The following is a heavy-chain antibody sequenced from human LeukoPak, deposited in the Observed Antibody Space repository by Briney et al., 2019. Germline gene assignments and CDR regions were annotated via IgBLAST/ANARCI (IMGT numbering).Heavy chain of an antibody. CDR1: GFTFSSYS. D-gene: IGHD3-22*01. V-gene: IGHV3-21*01. Sequence: SGGSLCLSCAASGFTFSSYSMNWVRQAPGKGLEWVSSISSSSSYIYHADSVKGRFTISRDNAKNSLYLQMNSLRAEDTAVYYCARALGYYYDSSGYYSDDAFDIWGQGTLVTVSS. CDR2: ISSSSSYI. CDR3: ARALGYYYDSSGYYSDDAFDI. J-gene: IGHJ3*02.